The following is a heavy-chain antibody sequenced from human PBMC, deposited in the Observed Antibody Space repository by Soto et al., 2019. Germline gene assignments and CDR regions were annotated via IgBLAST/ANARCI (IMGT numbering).Heavy chain of an antibody. CDR2: IKSKTEGETT. J-gene: IGHJ6*02. V-gene: IGHV3-15*07. CDR1: GFTFSNAW. D-gene: IGHD3-22*01. CDR3: TPGNPRSSVYYRVDYYYYGMDV. Sequence: PGRSLRLSCAAYGFTFSNAWMNWVRQAPGKGLERVGRIKSKTEGETTDYAAPVKGRFTISRDDSNNTQYPHMKSLTTEDTAVYYCTPGNPRSSVYYRVDYYYYGMDVWGQGTTVTVSS.